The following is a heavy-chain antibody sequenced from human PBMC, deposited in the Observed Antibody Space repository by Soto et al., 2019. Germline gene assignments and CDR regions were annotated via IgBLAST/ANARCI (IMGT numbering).Heavy chain of an antibody. J-gene: IGHJ4*02. CDR1: GFTFSNAW. Sequence: PGGSLRLSCAASGFTFSNAWMNWVRQAPGKGLEWVGRIKSKTDGGTTDYAAPVKGRFTISRDDSKNTLYLQMNSLKTEDTAVYYCTTDPGYSSSWFPFDYWGQGTLVTVSS. D-gene: IGHD6-13*01. CDR3: TTDPGYSSSWFPFDY. CDR2: IKSKTDGGTT. V-gene: IGHV3-15*07.